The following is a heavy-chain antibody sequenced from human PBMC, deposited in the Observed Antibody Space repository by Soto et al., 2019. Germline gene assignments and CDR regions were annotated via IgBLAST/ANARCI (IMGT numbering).Heavy chain of an antibody. CDR2: INHSGST. J-gene: IGHJ6*02. Sequence: KPSETLSLTCAVYGGSFSGYYWSWIRQPPGKGLEWIGEINHSGSTNYNPSLTSRVTIPVDTSKNQFSLKLSSVTAADTAVYYCARSRPAIVPAAMRVNYYYDMDVWGQGTTVTVSS. CDR3: ARSRPAIVPAAMRVNYYYDMDV. CDR1: GGSFSGYY. V-gene: IGHV4-34*01. D-gene: IGHD2-2*01.